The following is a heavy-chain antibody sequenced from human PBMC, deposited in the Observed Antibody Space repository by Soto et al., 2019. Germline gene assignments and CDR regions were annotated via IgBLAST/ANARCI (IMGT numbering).Heavy chain of an antibody. CDR1: GFTFINHA. CDR2: VDGSGAAP. V-gene: IGHV3-23*01. Sequence: GGSLRLSCATSGFTFINHAMTCVRQAPGKAPQWVATVDGSGAAPFYAESVKGRFTISRDNSKNTLYLQMNSLRAEDTAVYFCAKWEVFVTGHLATQSSLDSWGQGTLVTVSS. D-gene: IGHD3-9*01. J-gene: IGHJ4*02. CDR3: AKWEVFVTGHLATQSSLDS.